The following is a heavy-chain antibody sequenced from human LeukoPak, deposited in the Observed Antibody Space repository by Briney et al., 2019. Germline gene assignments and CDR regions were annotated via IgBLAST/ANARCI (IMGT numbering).Heavy chain of an antibody. CDR2: INHSGRT. CDR3: ARGLELGAFDY. Sequence: SETLSLTCAVSGGSFSGYYWTWIRQPPGKGLEWIGEINHSGRTNYNPSLKSRVIMSVDTSKNQFSLKLSSVTAADTAVYYCARGLELGAFDYWGQGTLVTVSS. V-gene: IGHV4-34*01. D-gene: IGHD1-7*01. CDR1: GGSFSGYY. J-gene: IGHJ4*02.